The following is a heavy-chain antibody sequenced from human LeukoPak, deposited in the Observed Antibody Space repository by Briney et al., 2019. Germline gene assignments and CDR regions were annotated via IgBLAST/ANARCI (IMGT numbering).Heavy chain of an antibody. CDR1: GFTFSDFW. CDR3: TKGRSNHY. V-gene: IGHV3-7*01. J-gene: IGHJ4*02. D-gene: IGHD3-10*01. CDR2: INQDGSEN. Sequence: PGGSLRLSCAASGFTFSDFWMGWVRHAPRQGLEWVANINQDGSENYYVDSVKGRFTISRDNAKNSLYLQMNSLRAEDTAVYYCTKGRSNHYWGQGTLVTVST.